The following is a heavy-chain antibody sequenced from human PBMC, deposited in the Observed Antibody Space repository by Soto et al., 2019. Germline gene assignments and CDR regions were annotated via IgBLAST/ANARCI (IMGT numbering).Heavy chain of an antibody. CDR3: ARDLSDY. J-gene: IGHJ4*02. V-gene: IGHV3-7*01. CDR1: GFTFSNYW. Sequence: GGSLRLSCAASGFTFSNYWMNWVRQAPGKGLEWVANINEDGSEKYYVDSAKGRFTISRDNAKNSLYLQMSSLRAEDTAVYYCARDLSDYWGQGTLVTVSS. CDR2: INEDGSEK.